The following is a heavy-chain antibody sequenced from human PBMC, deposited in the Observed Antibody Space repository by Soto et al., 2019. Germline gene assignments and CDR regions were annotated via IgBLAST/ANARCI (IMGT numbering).Heavy chain of an antibody. D-gene: IGHD3-16*02. CDR2: ISGSGGST. J-gene: IGHJ6*02. CDR3: AKDYHPRYYYYGMDV. CDR1: GFTFSSYA. V-gene: IGHV3-23*01. Sequence: GGSLRLSCAASGFTFSSYAMSWVRQAPGKGLEWVSAISGSGGSTYYADSVKGRFTISRDNSKNTLYLQMNSLRAEDTAVYYCAKDYHPRYYYYGMDVWGQGTTVTVSS.